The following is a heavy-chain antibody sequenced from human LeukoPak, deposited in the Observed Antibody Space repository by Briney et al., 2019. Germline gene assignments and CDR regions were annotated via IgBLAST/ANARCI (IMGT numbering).Heavy chain of an antibody. Sequence: SETLSLTCTVSGGSISSSSYYWGWIRQPPGKGLEWIGSIYYSGSTYYNPSLKSRVTISVDTSKNQFSLKLSSVTAADTAVYYCASFASQWELPPLWGYWGQGTLVTVSS. J-gene: IGHJ4*02. V-gene: IGHV4-39*01. CDR3: ASFASQWELPPLWGY. D-gene: IGHD1-26*01. CDR1: GGSISSSSYY. CDR2: IYYSGST.